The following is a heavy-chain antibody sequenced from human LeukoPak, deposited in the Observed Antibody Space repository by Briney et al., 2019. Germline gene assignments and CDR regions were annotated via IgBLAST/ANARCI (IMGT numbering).Heavy chain of an antibody. CDR1: GFTFSSYG. V-gene: IGHV3-33*06. CDR2: IWYDGSNK. Sequence: GRSLRLSCAASGFTFSSYGMHWVRQAPGKRLEWVAVIWYDGSNKYYADSVKGRFTISRDNSKNTLYLQMNSLRAEDTAVYYCAKVASSTRGVYYYYYMDVWGKGTTVTVSS. CDR3: AKVASSTRGVYYYYYMDV. D-gene: IGHD2-2*01. J-gene: IGHJ6*03.